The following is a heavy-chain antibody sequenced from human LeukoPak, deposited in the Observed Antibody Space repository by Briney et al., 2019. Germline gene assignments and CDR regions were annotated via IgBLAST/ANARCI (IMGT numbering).Heavy chain of an antibody. D-gene: IGHD2-15*01. V-gene: IGHV4-59*01. J-gene: IGHJ6*02. CDR1: GGSISSYY. CDR2: IYYSGST. CDR3: ARRRPCSGGSCYYYYGMDV. Sequence: SETLSLTCTVSGGSISSYYWSWIRQPPGKGLEWIGYIYYSGSTNYNPSLKSRVTISVDTSKNQFSLKLSSVTAADTAVYYCARRRPCSGGSCYYYYGMDVWGQGTTVTVSS.